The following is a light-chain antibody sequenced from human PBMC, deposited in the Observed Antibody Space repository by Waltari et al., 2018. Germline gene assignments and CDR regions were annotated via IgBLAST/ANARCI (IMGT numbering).Light chain of an antibody. CDR3: QQYYDIPVT. Sequence: DIVMTQSPDSLPVSLGERATLNCKSSQSVLYNTDNKNYLAWYQQKPGQSPKLLIYWASTRESGVPDRFSGSGSGTDFTLTISGLQADDAAIYFCQQYYDIPVTFGQGTKVEIK. J-gene: IGKJ2*01. CDR1: QSVLYNTDNKNY. CDR2: WAS. V-gene: IGKV4-1*01.